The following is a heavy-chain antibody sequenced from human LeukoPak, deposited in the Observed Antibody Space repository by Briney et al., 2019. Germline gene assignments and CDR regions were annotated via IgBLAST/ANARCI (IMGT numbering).Heavy chain of an antibody. D-gene: IGHD3-3*01. V-gene: IGHV6-1*01. Sequence: SQTLSLTCVISGDSVSSSSAAWNWIRQSPSRGLEWLGRTYYRSKWYNDYVVSVKSRITINPDTSKNQFSLQLNSVTPEDTAVYYCARSGREGYDFWSGYRNGWFDPWGQGTLVTVSS. CDR3: ARSGREGYDFWSGYRNGWFDP. J-gene: IGHJ5*02. CDR1: GDSVSSSSAA. CDR2: TYYRSKWYN.